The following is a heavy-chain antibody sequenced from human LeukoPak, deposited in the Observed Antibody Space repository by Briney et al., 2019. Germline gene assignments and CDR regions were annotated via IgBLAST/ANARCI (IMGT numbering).Heavy chain of an antibody. V-gene: IGHV1-2*06. CDR2: INPNSGGT. Sequence: ASVKVSCKASGYTFTNYYIHWVRQAPGQGLEWMGRINPNSGGTNYAQRFQGRVTMTRDTSISTAYMELSRLRSDDTAIYYCAGPSNGYYPFLDYWGQGTLVTVSS. J-gene: IGHJ4*02. D-gene: IGHD3-22*01. CDR1: GYTFTNYY. CDR3: AGPSNGYYPFLDY.